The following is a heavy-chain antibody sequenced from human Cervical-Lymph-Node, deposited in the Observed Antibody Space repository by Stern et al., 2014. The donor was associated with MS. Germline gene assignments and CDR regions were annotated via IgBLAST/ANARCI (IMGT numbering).Heavy chain of an antibody. V-gene: IGHV3-30-3*01. CDR2: ISYDGSKK. J-gene: IGHJ4*02. D-gene: IGHD6-19*01. CDR1: GFTFSSYA. CDR3: ARVVAVAGTSYY. Sequence: VQLVESGGGVVQPGRSLRLSCAASGFTFSSYAMHWVRQAPGKGLEWVALISYDGSKKYYADSVKGRFTISRDNSENTVYLQMNSLRAEDTAVYYCARVVAVAGTSYYWGQGTAVTVSS.